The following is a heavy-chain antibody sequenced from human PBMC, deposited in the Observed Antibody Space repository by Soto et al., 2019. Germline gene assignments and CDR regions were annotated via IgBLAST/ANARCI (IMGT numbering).Heavy chain of an antibody. J-gene: IGHJ4*02. CDR3: ARQGQSSSFRGVFDC. D-gene: IGHD6-6*01. Sequence: EVQLLESGEGLVQPGGSLTLSCAASGFTFSSYAMSWVRQAPGKGLEWVSTIRGTGASTFSADSVKGRFTMSRDNSKNTVYLQMNSLRADDTAVYYCARQGQSSSFRGVFDCWGQGILVIVSS. CDR1: GFTFSSYA. CDR2: IRGTGAST. V-gene: IGHV3-23*01.